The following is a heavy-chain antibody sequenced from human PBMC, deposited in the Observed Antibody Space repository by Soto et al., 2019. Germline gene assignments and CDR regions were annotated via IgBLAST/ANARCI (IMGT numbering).Heavy chain of an antibody. V-gene: IGHV1-3*01. CDR3: ARSEDIVVVVAATWWVPGFDP. CDR2: INAGNGNT. CDR1: GYTFTSYA. J-gene: IGHJ5*02. D-gene: IGHD2-15*01. Sequence: ASVKVSCKASGYTFTSYAMHWVRQAPGQRLEWMGWINAGNGNTKYSQKFQGRVTITRDTSASTAYMELSSLRSEDTAVYYCARSEDIVVVVAATWWVPGFDPWGQGTLVSVSS.